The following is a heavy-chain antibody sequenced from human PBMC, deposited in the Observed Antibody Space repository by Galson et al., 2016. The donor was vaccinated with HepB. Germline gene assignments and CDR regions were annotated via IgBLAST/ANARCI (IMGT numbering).Heavy chain of an antibody. Sequence: SLRLSCAASGFGFSFNWMSWVRQVPGKGLVCVSRISPDGSTTAYADSVKGRLTISRDNAKNTVYLQMNALGVEDTAMYYCLEGAYWGQGFWSPSPQ. CDR3: LEGAY. CDR1: GFGFSFNW. V-gene: IGHV3-74*03. D-gene: IGHD1-1*01. J-gene: IGHJ4*02. CDR2: ISPDGSTT.